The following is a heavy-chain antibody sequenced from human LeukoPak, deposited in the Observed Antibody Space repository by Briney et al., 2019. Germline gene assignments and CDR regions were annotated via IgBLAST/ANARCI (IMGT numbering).Heavy chain of an antibody. CDR1: GGSFSGYY. D-gene: IGHD2-2*01. CDR3: ARGSCSSTSCYEDYYYYMDV. CDR2: INHSGST. Sequence: SETLSLTCAVYGGSFSGYYWSWIRQPPGKGLEWTGEINHSGSTNYNPSLKSRVTTSVDTSKNQFSLKLSSVTAADTAVYYCARGSCSSTSCYEDYYYYMDVWGKGTTVTVSS. J-gene: IGHJ6*03. V-gene: IGHV4-34*01.